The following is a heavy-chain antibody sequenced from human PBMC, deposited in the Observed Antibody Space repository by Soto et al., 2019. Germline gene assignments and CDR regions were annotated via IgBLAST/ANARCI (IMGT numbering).Heavy chain of an antibody. J-gene: IGHJ6*04. D-gene: IGHD3-10*01. Sequence: HLGGSLRLSCAASGFTFSSYGMHWVRQAPGKGLEWVAVIWYDGSNKYYADSVKGRFTISRDNSKNTLYLQMNSLRAEDTAVYYCAREKAVVFIMVRGVSPRYYSGRDVWGKGTRVTFPS. CDR3: AREKAVVFIMVRGVSPRYYSGRDV. CDR2: IWYDGSNK. CDR1: GFTFSSYG. V-gene: IGHV3-33*01.